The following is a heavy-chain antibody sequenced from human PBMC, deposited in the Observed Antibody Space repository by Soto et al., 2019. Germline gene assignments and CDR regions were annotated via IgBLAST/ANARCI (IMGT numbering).Heavy chain of an antibody. V-gene: IGHV3-48*01. Sequence: PGGSLRLSCAASGFTFSSHSMNWVRQAQGKGLEWVSYISSSSSTIYYADSVKGRFTISRDNAKNSLYLQMNSLRAEDTAVYYCARADSGYAHGYYYYGMDVWGQGTTVTVSS. J-gene: IGHJ6*02. CDR2: ISSSSSTI. CDR3: ARADSGYAHGYYYYGMDV. D-gene: IGHD5-12*01. CDR1: GFTFSSHS.